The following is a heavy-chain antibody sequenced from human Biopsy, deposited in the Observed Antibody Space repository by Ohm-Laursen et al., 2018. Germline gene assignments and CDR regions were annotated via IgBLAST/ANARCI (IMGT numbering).Heavy chain of an antibody. CDR3: AKGYTDYADSSGFSYYFHY. CDR2: IFTSGST. V-gene: IGHV4-4*07. CDR1: GASICDYY. D-gene: IGHD3-22*01. Sequence: TLSLTCAVSGASICDYYCVWIRQPAGKGLEWIGLIFTSGSTTYNPALRSRVTMSVDTTKNQFTLNLSSVTAAGTAMYYCAKGYTDYADSSGFSYYFHYWGQGTLVTVSS. J-gene: IGHJ4*01.